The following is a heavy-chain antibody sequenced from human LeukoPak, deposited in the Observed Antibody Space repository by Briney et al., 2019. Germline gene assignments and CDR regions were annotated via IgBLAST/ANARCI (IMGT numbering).Heavy chain of an antibody. V-gene: IGHV3-9*03. CDR2: ISWNSGSI. J-gene: IGHJ4*02. CDR3: AKGPGYYGSGSYYNYFDY. D-gene: IGHD3-10*01. CDR1: GFTFSNYW. Sequence: GGSLRLSCAASGFTFSNYWMHWVRQAPGKGLEWVSGISWNSGSIGYADSVKGRFTISRDNAKNSLYLQMNSLRAEDMALYYCAKGPGYYGSGSYYNYFDYWGQGTLVTVSS.